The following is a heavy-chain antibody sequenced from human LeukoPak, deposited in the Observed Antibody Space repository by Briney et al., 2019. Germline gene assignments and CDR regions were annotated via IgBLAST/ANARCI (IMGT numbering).Heavy chain of an antibody. J-gene: IGHJ6*03. CDR3: ARDLGRSSRSAYYYMDV. V-gene: IGHV3-11*01. CDR1: GFTFSDFY. Sequence: GGSLRLSCTGSGFTFSDFYMSWIRQAPGKGLEWVSYISGSGTTIYYADSVKGRFTVFRDNANDSLYLQTHGLRVEDTAMYFCARDLGRSSRSAYYYMDVWGKGTTVTVSS. CDR2: ISGSGTTI. D-gene: IGHD3-3*01.